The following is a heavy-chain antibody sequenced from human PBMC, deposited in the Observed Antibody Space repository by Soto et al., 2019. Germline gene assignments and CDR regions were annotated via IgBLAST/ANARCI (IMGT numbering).Heavy chain of an antibody. CDR1: GFTFSSYG. CDR2: ISYDGSNK. CDR3: AKTTGDYPLYWYFDL. J-gene: IGHJ2*01. V-gene: IGHV3-30*18. Sequence: QEQLVESGGGVVQPGRSLRLTCADSGFTFSSYGMHWVRQAPGKGLEWVAIISYDGSNKYYADSVKGRITISRDNSKNTLYLQMDSLRAEDTAVYYCAKTTGDYPLYWYFDLWGRGTLVTVSS. D-gene: IGHD4-17*01.